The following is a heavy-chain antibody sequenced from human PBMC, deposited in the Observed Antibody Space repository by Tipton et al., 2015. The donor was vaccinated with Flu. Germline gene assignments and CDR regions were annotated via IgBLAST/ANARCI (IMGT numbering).Heavy chain of an antibody. CDR2: INPSQGAA. J-gene: IGHJ4*02. Sequence: QLVQSGAEVDKPGASVRVSCKTSGYTFTKYFIHWVRQAPGQGLEWTGIINPSQGAASYAQNFPGRVTMTRDMSTNTVYMELSSLTFEDTAVYYCAREQTLTYWGQGTLLTVSS. CDR3: AREQTLTY. D-gene: IGHD3-9*01. V-gene: IGHV1-46*01. CDR1: GYTFTKYF.